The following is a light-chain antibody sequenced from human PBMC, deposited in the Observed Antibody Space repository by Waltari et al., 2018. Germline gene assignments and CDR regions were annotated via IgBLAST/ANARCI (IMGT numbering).Light chain of an antibody. V-gene: IGKV3-20*01. CDR3: QQYDGSVLT. J-gene: IGKJ4*01. CDR1: QTINNNF. CDR2: GAS. Sequence: IVLMQSPDTLSLSPGQRATLSCRASQTINNNFLVWYQQKPGQAPRLIIHGASSRATGFPDRFSGSGSGTDFTLTISSLKPEDSAVYYCQQYDGSVLTFGGGTKVEI.